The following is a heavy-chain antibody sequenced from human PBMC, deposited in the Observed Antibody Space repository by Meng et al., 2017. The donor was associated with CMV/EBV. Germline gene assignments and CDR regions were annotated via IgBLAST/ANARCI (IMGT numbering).Heavy chain of an antibody. CDR1: GFTFSRYA. J-gene: IGHJ6*02. Sequence: LSLTCAASGFTFSRYAMHWVRQAPGKGLEWVAVISYDGSNKYYADSVKGRFTISRDNSKNTLYLQMNSLRAEDTAVYYCARDYPPFTMVRGVTLSDGMDVWGQGTTVTVSS. CDR2: ISYDGSNK. CDR3: ARDYPPFTMVRGVTLSDGMDV. D-gene: IGHD3-10*01. V-gene: IGHV3-30*04.